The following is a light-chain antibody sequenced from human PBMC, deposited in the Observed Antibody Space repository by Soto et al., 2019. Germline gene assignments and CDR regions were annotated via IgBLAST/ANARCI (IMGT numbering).Light chain of an antibody. J-gene: IGKJ1*01. V-gene: IGKV3-15*01. CDR1: QSLNTY. Sequence: EIVMTQSPGTLSVSPGERATLSCRASQSLNTYLAWYRQKPGQAPRLLIYGASTRATDIPARFSGSGSGTEFTLTITSLQSEDFAVYFCQQYNDWPLTFGQGTKVEI. CDR2: GAS. CDR3: QQYNDWPLT.